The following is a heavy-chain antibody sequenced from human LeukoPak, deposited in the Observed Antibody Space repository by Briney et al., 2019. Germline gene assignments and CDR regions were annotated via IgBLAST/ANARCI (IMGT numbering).Heavy chain of an antibody. Sequence: SETLSLTCTVSGGSISSGSYYWSWIRQPAGKGLEWIGRIYTSGSTNYNPSLKSRVTISVDKSKNQFSLKLSSVTAADTAVYYCARVGSSSWYGLFDYWGQGTLVTVSS. J-gene: IGHJ4*02. V-gene: IGHV4-61*02. CDR3: ARVGSSSWYGLFDY. CDR1: GGSISSGSYY. D-gene: IGHD6-13*01. CDR2: IYTSGST.